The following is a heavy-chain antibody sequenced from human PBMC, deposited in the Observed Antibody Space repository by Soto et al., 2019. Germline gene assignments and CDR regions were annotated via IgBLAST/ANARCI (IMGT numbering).Heavy chain of an antibody. CDR2: LSGSGDTA. CDR1: GFTFSTYA. V-gene: IGHV3-23*01. D-gene: IGHD2-2*01. CDR3: AHEKSSFPAPNWFDP. Sequence: PGRSLRLSCVGSGFTFSTYALSGVRQAPGKGLEWVSVLSGSGDTAYYADSVRGRFTVSRDNSKNTLFLQMDKVTVEDTAVYYCAHEKSSFPAPNWFDPWGQGTLVTVSS. J-gene: IGHJ5*02.